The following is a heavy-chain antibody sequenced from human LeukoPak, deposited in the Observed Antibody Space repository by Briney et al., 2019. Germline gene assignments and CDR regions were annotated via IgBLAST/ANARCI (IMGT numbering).Heavy chain of an antibody. CDR2: IYSGGST. D-gene: IGHD6-6*01. CDR3: ARDVVYSSSSGDY. CDR1: GFTFSSNY. Sequence: PGGSLRLSCAASGFTFSSNYMSWVRQAPGKGLEWVSVIYSGGSTYYADSVKGRFTISRDNSKNTLYLQMNSLRAEDTAVYYCARDVVYSSSSGDYWGQGTLVTVSS. J-gene: IGHJ4*02. V-gene: IGHV3-66*01.